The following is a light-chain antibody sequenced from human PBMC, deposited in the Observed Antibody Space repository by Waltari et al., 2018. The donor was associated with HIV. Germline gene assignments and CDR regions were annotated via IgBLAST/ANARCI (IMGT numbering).Light chain of an antibody. CDR1: QNILYSSNNKNY. CDR3: QQYYTTPHT. J-gene: IGKJ2*01. CDR2: WAS. V-gene: IGKV4-1*01. Sequence: DIVMTQSPDSLAVSLGERATINCKSIQNILYSSNNKNYLAWYQQKPGQPPKLLIYWASTREFGVPDRFSGSGSGTDFTLTVSSLQAEDVAVYYCQQYYTTPHTFGQGTNLEIK.